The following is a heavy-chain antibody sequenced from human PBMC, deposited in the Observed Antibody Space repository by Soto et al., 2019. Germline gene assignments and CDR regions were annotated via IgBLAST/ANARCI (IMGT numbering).Heavy chain of an antibody. V-gene: IGHV1-18*01. CDR3: PRVNGFGESAV. CDR2: ISAYNGNT. Sequence: QVQLVQSGAEVKKPGASVKVSCKASGYSFTSHGISWVRQAPGQGLEWMGWISAYNGNTNYADKLQGRVTMTTDTSTSSGYMDLRSLRSDDTAVDYCPRVNGFGESAVWCQATTVTVSS. J-gene: IGHJ6*02. D-gene: IGHD3-10*01. CDR1: GYSFTSHG.